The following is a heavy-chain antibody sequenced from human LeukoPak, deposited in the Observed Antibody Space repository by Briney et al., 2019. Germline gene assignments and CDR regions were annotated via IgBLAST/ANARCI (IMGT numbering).Heavy chain of an antibody. J-gene: IGHJ4*02. CDR3: AKETLYCSGGNCYGSGYFDY. CDR2: ISNSGGST. CDR1: GFTFSTYA. D-gene: IGHD2-15*01. Sequence: GGSLRLSCVASGFTFSTYAVSWVRQAPGRGLEWVSAISNSGGSTFYADSVKGRFTTSRDNSKYTVYLQINSLRAEDTAIYYCAKETLYCSGGNCYGSGYFDYWGQGTLVTVSS. V-gene: IGHV3-23*01.